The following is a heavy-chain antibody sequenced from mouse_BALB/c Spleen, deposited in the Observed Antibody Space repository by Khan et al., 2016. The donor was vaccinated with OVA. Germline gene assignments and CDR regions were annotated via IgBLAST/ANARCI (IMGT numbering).Heavy chain of an antibody. D-gene: IGHD1-3*01. J-gene: IGHJ2*01. Sequence: QVQLKQSGPGLVAPSQTLSITCTVSGFSLTSYGVHWVRQPPGKGLEWLGVILAGGSTNYNSAIMSRLSISKDNSKSQVFLKMNSLETEDTAMYYCARLEDIWGQGTTLTVSS. CDR2: ILAGGST. CDR3: ARLEDI. V-gene: IGHV2-9*02. CDR1: GFSLTSYG.